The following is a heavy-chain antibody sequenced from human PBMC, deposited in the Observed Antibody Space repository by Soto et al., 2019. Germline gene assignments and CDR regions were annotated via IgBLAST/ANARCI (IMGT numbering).Heavy chain of an antibody. D-gene: IGHD1-26*01. Sequence: GGSLRLSCAASGFTFSSYAMSWVRQAPGKGLEWVSAISGSGGSTYYADSVKGRFTISRDNSKNTLYLQMNSLRAEDTAVYYCANCSDGSDYYCDVKAFWGQGTTVTVS. J-gene: IGHJ6*02. V-gene: IGHV3-23*01. CDR3: ANCSDGSDYYCDVKAF. CDR2: ISGSGGST. CDR1: GFTFSSYA.